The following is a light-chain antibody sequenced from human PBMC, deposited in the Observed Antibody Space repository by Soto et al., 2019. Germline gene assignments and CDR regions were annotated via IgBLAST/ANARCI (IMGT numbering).Light chain of an antibody. J-gene: IGLJ1*01. CDR3: ATWDCSLSGGV. CDR1: SSNIENNY. V-gene: IGLV1-51*02. CDR2: EDN. Sequence: QSVLTQPPSVSAAPGQRVTISCSGSSSNIENNYVSWYRQLPGTAPNLLIYEDNKRPSGIPDRFSGSKSGTSATLGITGHETGDESAYYCATWDCSLSGGVFGTGTKLTVL.